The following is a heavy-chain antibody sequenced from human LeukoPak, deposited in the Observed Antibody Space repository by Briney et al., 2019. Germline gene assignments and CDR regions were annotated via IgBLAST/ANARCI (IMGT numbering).Heavy chain of an antibody. CDR2: IYYSGST. V-gene: IGHV4-59*08. CDR1: GGSISSSY. J-gene: IGHJ4*02. Sequence: SETLSLTCTVSGGSISSSYWSWIRQPPGKGLEWSGYIYYSGSTNYNPSFKSRVAISVDTSKNQFSLKLSSVTAADTAVYYCATWGIAVAGTFDYWGQGTLVTVST. CDR3: ATWGIAVAGTFDY. D-gene: IGHD6-19*01.